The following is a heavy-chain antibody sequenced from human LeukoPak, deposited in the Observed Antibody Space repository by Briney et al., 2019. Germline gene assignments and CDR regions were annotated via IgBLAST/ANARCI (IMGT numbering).Heavy chain of an antibody. Sequence: GGSLRLSCAASGFTFSSYSMNWVRQAPGKGLEWVSSISSSSSYIYYADSVKGRFTISRDNAKNSLYLQMNSLRAEDTAVYYCAKDVDIVATIGSFYYYYGMDVWGQGTTVTVSS. CDR2: ISSSSSYI. CDR1: GFTFSSYS. J-gene: IGHJ6*02. D-gene: IGHD5-12*01. CDR3: AKDVDIVATIGSFYYYYGMDV. V-gene: IGHV3-21*01.